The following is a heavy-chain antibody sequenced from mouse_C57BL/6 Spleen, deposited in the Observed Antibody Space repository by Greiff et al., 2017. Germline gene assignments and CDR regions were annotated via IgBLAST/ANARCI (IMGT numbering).Heavy chain of an antibody. V-gene: IGHV1-82*01. D-gene: IGHD6-1*01. CDR1: GYAFSSSW. Sequence: QVQLKQSGPELVKPGASVKISCKASGYAFSSSWMNWVKQRPGKGLEWIGRIYPGDGDTNYNGKFKGKATLTADKSSSTAYMQLSSLTSEDSAVYFCARSQSLYYYAMDYWGQGTSVTVSS. CDR3: ARSQSLYYYAMDY. CDR2: IYPGDGDT. J-gene: IGHJ4*01.